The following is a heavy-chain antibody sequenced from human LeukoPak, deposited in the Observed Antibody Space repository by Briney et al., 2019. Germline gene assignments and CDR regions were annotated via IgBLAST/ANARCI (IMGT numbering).Heavy chain of an antibody. CDR3: ARDPRYCSGDSCQSLDY. CDR1: GYTFTTNA. J-gene: IGHJ4*02. V-gene: IGHV1-3*01. D-gene: IGHD2-15*01. CDR2: INAGTGNT. Sequence: GASVKVSCKPSGYTFTTNAMHWVRQAPGQRLEWMGWINAGTGNTRYSQKFQGRVTISKDTSASTVYMELSSQRSEDTAVYYCARDPRYCSGDSCQSLDYWGQGTLVTVSS.